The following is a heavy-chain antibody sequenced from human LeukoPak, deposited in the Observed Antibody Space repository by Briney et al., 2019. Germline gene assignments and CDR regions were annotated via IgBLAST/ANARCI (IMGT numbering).Heavy chain of an antibody. CDR1: GFTFSSYA. V-gene: IGHV3-30*04. Sequence: PGGSLRLSCAASGFTFSSYAMHWVRQAPGKGLEWVAVISYDGSNKYYADSVKGRFTISRDNSKNTLYLQMNSLRAEDTAVYYCARVAMTYYDFWSGTPPDVWGKGTTVTVSS. CDR3: ARVAMTYYDFWSGTPPDV. D-gene: IGHD3-3*01. J-gene: IGHJ6*04. CDR2: ISYDGSNK.